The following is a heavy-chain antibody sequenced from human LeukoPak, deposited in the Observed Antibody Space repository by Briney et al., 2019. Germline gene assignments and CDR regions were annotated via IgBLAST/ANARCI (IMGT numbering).Heavy chain of an antibody. CDR1: GYTFTGYY. V-gene: IGHV1-2*02. J-gene: IGHJ4*02. CDR2: IIPNSGGT. CDR3: ARAQGWERPLDY. D-gene: IGHD1-1*01. Sequence: ASVKVSCKASGYTFTGYYMYWVRQAPGQGPEWMGWIIPNSGGTKYAQKFQGRVNMTRDTSISTAYMELSRLTPDDTAVYYCARAQGWERPLDYWGQGTLVTVSS.